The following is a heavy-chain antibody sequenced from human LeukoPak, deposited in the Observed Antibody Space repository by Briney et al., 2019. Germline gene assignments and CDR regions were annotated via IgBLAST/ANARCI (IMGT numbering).Heavy chain of an antibody. CDR2: IRYDGSNK. D-gene: IGHD1-26*01. J-gene: IGHJ4*02. Sequence: GGSLRLPCAASGFTFSSYGMHWVRQAPGKGLEWVAFIRYDGSNKYYADSVKGRFTISRDNSKNTLYLQMNSLRAEDTAVYYCAKEMGKTLFPPFDYWGQGTLVTVSS. CDR3: AKEMGKTLFPPFDY. V-gene: IGHV3-30*02. CDR1: GFTFSSYG.